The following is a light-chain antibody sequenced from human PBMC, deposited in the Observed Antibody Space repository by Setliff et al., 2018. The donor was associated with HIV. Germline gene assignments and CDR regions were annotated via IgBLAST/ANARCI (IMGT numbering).Light chain of an antibody. Sequence: QSVLTQPASVSGSPGQSITISCTGTSSDIGRYNYVSWYQQYPGKGPTLVIFDVSERPSGVSNRFSGSKSGNTASLIISGLQPDDEADYYCCSYARDSTYVFGSGTKVTVL. CDR3: CSYARDSTYV. V-gene: IGLV2-14*03. CDR2: DVS. CDR1: SSDIGRYNY. J-gene: IGLJ1*01.